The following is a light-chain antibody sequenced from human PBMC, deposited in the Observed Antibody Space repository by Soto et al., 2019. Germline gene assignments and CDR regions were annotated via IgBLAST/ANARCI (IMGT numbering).Light chain of an antibody. CDR2: DAS. CDR1: QSVNTY. J-gene: IGKJ5*01. CDR3: QQRMIWPPIT. V-gene: IGKV3-11*01. Sequence: EVVLTQSPATRSLSPGERATLSCRASQSVNTYLAWYQQKPGQPPRLLIHDASNRATGIPARFSGSGSGTDFTLTISSLEPEDFAIYYCQQRMIWPPITFGQGTRLEIK.